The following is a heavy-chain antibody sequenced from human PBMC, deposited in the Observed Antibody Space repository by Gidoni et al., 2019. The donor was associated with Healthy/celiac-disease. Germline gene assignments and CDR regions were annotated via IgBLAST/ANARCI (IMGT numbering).Heavy chain of an antibody. CDR3: ARSPLLFPGYGGNPNWYFDL. D-gene: IGHD4-17*01. Sequence: QVQLQESGPGLAKPSETLSLTCPVSGGSISSYYWSWIRQPPGKGLEWIGYIYYLGSTNSNPYLKSRVTVSVDPSKNQFSLKLSSVTAADTAVYYCARSPLLFPGYGGNPNWYFDLWGRGTLVTVS. CDR1: GGSISSYY. CDR2: IYYLGST. V-gene: IGHV4-59*01. J-gene: IGHJ2*01.